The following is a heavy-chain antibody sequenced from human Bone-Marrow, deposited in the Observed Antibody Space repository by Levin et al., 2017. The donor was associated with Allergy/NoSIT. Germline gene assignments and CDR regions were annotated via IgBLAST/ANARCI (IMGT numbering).Heavy chain of an antibody. Sequence: SVKVSCKASGGTFSSYAISWVRQAPGQGLEWMGGIIPIFGTANYAQKFQGRVTITADESTSTAYMELSSLRSEDTAVYYCARGYIVVVPAAIRVWYYYGMDVWGQGTTVTVSS. D-gene: IGHD2-2*02. V-gene: IGHV1-69*13. CDR2: IIPIFGTA. CDR1: GGTFSSYA. CDR3: ARGYIVVVPAAIRVWYYYGMDV. J-gene: IGHJ6*02.